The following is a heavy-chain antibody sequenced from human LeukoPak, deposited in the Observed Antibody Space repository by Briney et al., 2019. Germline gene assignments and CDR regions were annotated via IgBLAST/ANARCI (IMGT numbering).Heavy chain of an antibody. CDR1: GGSISSYY. D-gene: IGHD3-9*01. Sequence: PSETLSLTCTVSGGSISSYYWNWIRQPPGRGLEWIGYVYYIGSTNYNPSLKSRVTISVDTSKNQFSLKLSSVTAADTAVYYCARVTGSAFDIWGQGTMVTVSS. V-gene: IGHV4-59*01. CDR3: ARVTGSAFDI. J-gene: IGHJ3*02. CDR2: VYYIGST.